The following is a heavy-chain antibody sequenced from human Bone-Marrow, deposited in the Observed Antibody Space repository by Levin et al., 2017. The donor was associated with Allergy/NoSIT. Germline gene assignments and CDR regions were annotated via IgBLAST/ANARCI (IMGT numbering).Heavy chain of an antibody. V-gene: IGHV3-23*01. CDR1: GFTFSSYA. Sequence: GGSLRLSCAASGFTFSSYAMRWVRQAPGKGLEWVSDISGSGGSTYYADSVKGRFTISRDNSKNTLYLQMNSLRAEDTAVYYCAKDLSEGSGWYSGHYFDYWGQGTLVTVSS. D-gene: IGHD6-19*01. CDR2: ISGSGGST. CDR3: AKDLSEGSGWYSGHYFDY. J-gene: IGHJ4*02.